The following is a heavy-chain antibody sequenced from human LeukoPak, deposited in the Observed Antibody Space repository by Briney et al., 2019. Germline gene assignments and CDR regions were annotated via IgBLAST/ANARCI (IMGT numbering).Heavy chain of an antibody. D-gene: IGHD6-13*01. V-gene: IGHV4-39*01. J-gene: IGHJ4*02. CDR2: IYYSGST. CDR3: ARPQSGYSSSWYVY. Sequence: PSETLSLTCTVSGGSISSSSYYWGWIRQPPGKGLEWIGSIYYSGSTYYNPSPKSRVPSSGDTAKHQFSLKLSSVTAADTAVYYCARPQSGYSSSWYVYWGQGTLVTVSS. CDR1: GGSISSSSYY.